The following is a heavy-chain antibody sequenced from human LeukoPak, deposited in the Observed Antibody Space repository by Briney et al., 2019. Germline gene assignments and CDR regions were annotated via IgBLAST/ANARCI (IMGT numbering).Heavy chain of an antibody. V-gene: IGHV3-23*01. CDR2: ISGSGGST. CDR3: ARVQYSYGYDGSFY. D-gene: IGHD5-18*01. Sequence: GGSLRLSCTGSGFTFGDYTMSWVRQAPGKGLEWVSTISGSGGSTYYADSVKGRFTFSRDNSKNTLYLQMNSLRGDDTAVYYCARVQYSYGYDGSFYWGQGTLVTVSS. J-gene: IGHJ4*02. CDR1: GFTFGDYT.